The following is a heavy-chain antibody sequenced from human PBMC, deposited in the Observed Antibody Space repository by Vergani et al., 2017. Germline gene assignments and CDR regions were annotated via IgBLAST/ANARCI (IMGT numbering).Heavy chain of an antibody. D-gene: IGHD3-10*01. CDR2: ISYDGSNK. CDR1: GFTFSSYA. V-gene: IGHV3-30-3*01. J-gene: IGHJ3*02. CDR3: ARDLFGGSIPSDAFDI. Sequence: VQLVESGGGVVQPGRSLRLSCAASGFTFSSYAMHWVRQAPGKGLEWVAVISYDGSNKYYADSVKGRFTISRDNSKNTLYLQMNSLRAEDTAVYYCARDLFGGSIPSDAFDIWGQGTMVTVSS.